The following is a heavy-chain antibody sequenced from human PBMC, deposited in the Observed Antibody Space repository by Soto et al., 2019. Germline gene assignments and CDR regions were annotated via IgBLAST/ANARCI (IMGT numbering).Heavy chain of an antibody. V-gene: IGHV1-18*01. CDR3: ARVRSGSFRWFDP. CDR2: ISAYNGNT. D-gene: IGHD1-26*01. CDR1: GYTFTSSG. Sequence: ASVNGSCKASGYTFTSSGSSGLRQAPGQGLEWMGWISAYNGNTNYAQKLQGRVTMTADTSTSTAYMELRSLRSGDTAVYYCARVRSGSFRWFDPWGQGTLVTVSS. J-gene: IGHJ5*02.